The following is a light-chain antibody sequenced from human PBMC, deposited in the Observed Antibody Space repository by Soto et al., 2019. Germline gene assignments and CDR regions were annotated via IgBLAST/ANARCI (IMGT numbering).Light chain of an antibody. CDR2: DAS. CDR1: QSVSSY. J-gene: IGKJ4*01. V-gene: IGKV3-11*01. Sequence: EIVLTQSPATLSLSPGERATLSCWASQSVSSYLAWYQQKPGQAPRLLIYDASNRATGIPARFSGSGSGTDFTLTISSLEPEDFAVYYCEQRSSWLTFGGGTKVEI. CDR3: EQRSSWLT.